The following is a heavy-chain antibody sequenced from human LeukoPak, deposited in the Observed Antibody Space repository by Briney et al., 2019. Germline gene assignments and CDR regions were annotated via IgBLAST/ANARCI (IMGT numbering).Heavy chain of an antibody. CDR1: GFTFSSYA. Sequence: PGRSLRLSCAASGFTFSSYAMHWVRQAPGKGLEWVAVISYDGSNKKYADSVKGRFTISRDNSKNTLYLQMNSLRAEDTAVYYCAGELKEWLLHSRYYYYYMDVWGKGTTVTISS. J-gene: IGHJ6*03. V-gene: IGHV3-30*14. CDR2: ISYDGSNK. D-gene: IGHD3-22*01. CDR3: AGELKEWLLHSRYYYYYMDV.